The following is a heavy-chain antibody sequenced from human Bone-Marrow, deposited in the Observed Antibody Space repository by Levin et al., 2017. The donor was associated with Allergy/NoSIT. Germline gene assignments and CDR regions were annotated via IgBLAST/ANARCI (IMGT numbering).Heavy chain of an antibody. CDR3: AKTAGWYGAGYFDS. CDR2: IYSDGRT. V-gene: IGHV3-66*02. Sequence: PGESLKISCAASGFTVSSHYMNWVRQAPGKGLEWVSVIYSDGRTYYADSVKGRFTISRDNSKNTFYLQMNSLRPEDTAVYYCAKTAGWYGAGYFDSWGQGTLVTVSS. CDR1: GFTVSSHY. J-gene: IGHJ4*02. D-gene: IGHD6-19*01.